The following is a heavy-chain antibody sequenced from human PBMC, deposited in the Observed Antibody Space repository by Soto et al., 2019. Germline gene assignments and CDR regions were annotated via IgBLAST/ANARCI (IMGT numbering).Heavy chain of an antibody. D-gene: IGHD3-22*01. V-gene: IGHV4-59*01. J-gene: IGHJ5*02. CDR2: IYYSGST. Sequence: SETLSLTCTVSGGSISSYYWSWIRQPPGKGLEWIGYIYYSGSTNYNPSLKSRVTISVDTSKNQFSLKLSSVTAADTAVYYCARAFRYYDSSGYGNWFDPWGQGTLVTVSS. CDR3: ARAFRYYDSSGYGNWFDP. CDR1: GGSISSYY.